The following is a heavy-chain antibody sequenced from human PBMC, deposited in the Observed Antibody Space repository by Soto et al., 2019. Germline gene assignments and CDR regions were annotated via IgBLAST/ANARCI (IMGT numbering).Heavy chain of an antibody. V-gene: IGHV4-31*03. J-gene: IGHJ4*02. CDR2: IYYGGST. D-gene: IGHD1-1*01. CDR1: GGSISSGGYY. CDR3: ARAGAKPPGPTVLPIIFFDS. Sequence: QVQLQESGPGLVKPSQTLSLTCTVSGGSISSGGYYWSWIRQHPEKGLEWIGYIYYGGSTYYNPSLGSRVAISVDTSKNQFSLRLTSVTAADTAVYYCARAGAKPPGPTVLPIIFFDSWGQGTLVTVSS.